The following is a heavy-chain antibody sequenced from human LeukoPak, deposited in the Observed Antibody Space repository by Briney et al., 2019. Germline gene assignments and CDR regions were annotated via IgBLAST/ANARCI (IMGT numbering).Heavy chain of an antibody. Sequence: PGRSLRLSCAASGFTFSSYAMSWVRQAPGKGLEWVSAISGSGGSTYYADSVKGRFTISRDNSKNTLYLQMNSLRAEDTAVYYCAKFYDSSGYYYFDYWGQGTLVTVSS. J-gene: IGHJ4*02. CDR2: ISGSGGST. CDR1: GFTFSSYA. V-gene: IGHV3-23*01. D-gene: IGHD3-22*01. CDR3: AKFYDSSGYYYFDY.